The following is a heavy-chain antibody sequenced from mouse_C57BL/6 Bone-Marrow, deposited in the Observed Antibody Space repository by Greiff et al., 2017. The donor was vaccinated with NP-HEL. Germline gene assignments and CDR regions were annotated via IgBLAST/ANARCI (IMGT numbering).Heavy chain of an antibody. CDR3: AVMDLLLRPYWYFDV. Sequence: EVQLQQSGPELVKLGASVKISCKASGYTFTDYYMNWVKQSHGKSLEWIGDINPNNGGTSYNQKFKGKATLTVDKSSSTAYMELRSLTSEDSAVYYCAVMDLLLRPYWYFDVWGTGTTVTVSS. CDR1: GYTFTDYY. J-gene: IGHJ1*03. V-gene: IGHV1-26*01. CDR2: INPNNGGT. D-gene: IGHD1-1*01.